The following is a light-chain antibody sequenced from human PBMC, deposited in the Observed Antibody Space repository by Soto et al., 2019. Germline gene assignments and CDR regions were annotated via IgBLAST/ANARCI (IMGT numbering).Light chain of an antibody. Sequence: EIVLTQSPATLSLSPGERATVSCRASQSISSYLAWYQQKPGQAPRLLIYDAFNRATGIPARFSGSGSGTDFTLTISSLEPEDFAVYYCQQRSNWPLTFGPGTKVDIK. CDR2: DAF. CDR3: QQRSNWPLT. CDR1: QSISSY. V-gene: IGKV3-11*01. J-gene: IGKJ3*01.